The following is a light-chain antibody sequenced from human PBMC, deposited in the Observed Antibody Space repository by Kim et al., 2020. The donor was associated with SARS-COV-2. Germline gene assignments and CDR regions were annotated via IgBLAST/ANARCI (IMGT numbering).Light chain of an antibody. CDR1: SRDVGSYVL. V-gene: IGLV2-23*02. J-gene: IGLJ3*02. CDR2: EVS. CDR3: CSYAGSNTWV. Sequence: GQSLTLSCTGTSRDVGSYVLVSWYQQHPGKAPKLMISEVSKRPSGVSNRFSGSKSGNTASLTISGLQAEDEADYYCCSYAGSNTWVFGGGTQLTVL.